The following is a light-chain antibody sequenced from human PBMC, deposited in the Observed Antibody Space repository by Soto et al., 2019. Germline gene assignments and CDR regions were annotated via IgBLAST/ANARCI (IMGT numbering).Light chain of an antibody. CDR1: SSNIRNNF. J-gene: IGLJ3*02. CDR2: DNN. V-gene: IGLV1-51*01. Sequence: QSVLTQPPSVSAAPGQTVTISCSGSSSNIRNNFVSWYQQLPGTVPRLLIYDNNQRPSGIPDRFSGSKSGSSATLGITGLQTGDEADYYCGTWDTSLRARVFGGGTKLTVL. CDR3: GTWDTSLRARV.